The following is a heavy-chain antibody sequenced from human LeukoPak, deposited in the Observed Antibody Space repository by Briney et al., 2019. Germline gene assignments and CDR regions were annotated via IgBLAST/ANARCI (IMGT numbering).Heavy chain of an antibody. D-gene: IGHD3-22*01. Sequence: PSQTLSLTCTVSGGSISSYYWSWIRQPPGKGLEWIGYIYYSGSTNYNPSLKSRVTISVDTSKNQFSLKLSSVTAADTAVYYWARLPLNDSSGYDAFDIWGQGTMVTVSS. J-gene: IGHJ3*02. CDR2: IYYSGST. CDR1: GGSISSYY. CDR3: ARLPLNDSSGYDAFDI. V-gene: IGHV4-59*08.